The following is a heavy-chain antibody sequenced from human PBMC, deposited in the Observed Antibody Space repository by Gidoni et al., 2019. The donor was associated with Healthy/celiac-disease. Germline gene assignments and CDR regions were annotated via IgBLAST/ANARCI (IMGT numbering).Heavy chain of an antibody. Sequence: QVQLQESGPGLVKPSETLSLTCTVPGGSISSYYWSWIRQPPGKGLEWIGYIYYSGSTNYNPSLKSRVTISVDTSKNQFSLKLSSVTAADTAVYYCARAPMSAAGTIDYFDYWGQGTLVTVSS. D-gene: IGHD6-13*01. CDR2: IYYSGST. CDR1: GGSISSYY. J-gene: IGHJ4*02. V-gene: IGHV4-59*01. CDR3: ARAPMSAAGTIDYFDY.